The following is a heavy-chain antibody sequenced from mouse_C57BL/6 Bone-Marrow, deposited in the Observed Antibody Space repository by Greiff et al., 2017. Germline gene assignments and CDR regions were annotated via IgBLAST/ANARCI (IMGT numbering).Heavy chain of an antibody. CDR3: ARGDYYGSSFAY. CDR2: IYPGGGYS. Sequence: QVQLQQSGAELVRPGTSVKMSCKASGYTFTNYWIGWAKQRPGHGLEWIGDIYPGGGYSKYNEKFKGKATLTADKSSSTTYMQFSRLTSEDSTIYYWARGDYYGSSFAYWGQGTLVTVSA. D-gene: IGHD1-1*01. V-gene: IGHV1-63*01. CDR1: GYTFTNYW. J-gene: IGHJ3*01.